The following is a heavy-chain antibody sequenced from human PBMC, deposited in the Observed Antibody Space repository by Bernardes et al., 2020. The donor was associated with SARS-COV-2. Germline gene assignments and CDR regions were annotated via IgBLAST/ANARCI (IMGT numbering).Heavy chain of an antibody. D-gene: IGHD3-10*01. V-gene: IGHV3-66*01. CDR1: GLTVSDNY. CDR3: ASLMATWDRGPFSNTYYFYGMDV. J-gene: IGHJ6*02. CDR2: MYIGGST. Sequence: GGSLRLSCAASGLTVSDNYMTWVRQAPGKGLEWVALMYIGGSTYYADSVKGRFTVSRDNSKHTLYLQMNSLRVEDTAVYYCASLMATWDRGPFSNTYYFYGMDVLGQGTTVTRSS.